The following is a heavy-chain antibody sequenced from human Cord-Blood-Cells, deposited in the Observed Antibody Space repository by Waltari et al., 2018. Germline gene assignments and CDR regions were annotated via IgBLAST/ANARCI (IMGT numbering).Heavy chain of an antibody. Sequence: QVQLVQSGAEVKKPGSSVKVSCKAFGGSFSSYAISWVRQGPGRGLEWMGGIIPIYGTANSAQKFQGRVTITADESTSTAYMELSSLRSEDTAVYYCARESDYYDSSGYYYAFDIWGQGTMVTVSS. D-gene: IGHD3-22*01. V-gene: IGHV1-69*01. CDR3: ARESDYYDSSGYYYAFDI. CDR1: GGSFSSYA. J-gene: IGHJ3*02. CDR2: IIPIYGTA.